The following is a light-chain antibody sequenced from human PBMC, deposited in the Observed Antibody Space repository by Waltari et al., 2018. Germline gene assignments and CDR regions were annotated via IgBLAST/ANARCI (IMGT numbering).Light chain of an antibody. CDR3: SSYAGSDNFVI. CDR1: SSDVAGYNY. Sequence: QSALTQPPSASGSPGQSVTISCTGTSSDVAGYNYVSWYQQHPGKAPNLMIYEVSKRPSGVPDRFSGSRSGNTASLTVSGLQAEDEADYYCSSYAGSDNFVIFGGGTKLTVL. J-gene: IGLJ2*01. CDR2: EVS. V-gene: IGLV2-8*01.